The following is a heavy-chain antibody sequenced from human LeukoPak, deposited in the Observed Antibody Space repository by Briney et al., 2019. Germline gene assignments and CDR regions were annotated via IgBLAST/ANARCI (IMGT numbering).Heavy chain of an antibody. V-gene: IGHV3-7*03. CDR1: GFTFSTYW. Sequence: GGSLRLSCAASGFTFSTYWMSWVRQAPGEGLEWVANIKADGSVRFYVDSVEGRFTIFRDNAKNSLYLQMNSLRVEDTAMYYCARGEFGDLRYDYWGQGSLVTVSS. J-gene: IGHJ4*02. CDR3: ARGEFGDLRYDY. D-gene: IGHD4-17*01. CDR2: IKADGSVR.